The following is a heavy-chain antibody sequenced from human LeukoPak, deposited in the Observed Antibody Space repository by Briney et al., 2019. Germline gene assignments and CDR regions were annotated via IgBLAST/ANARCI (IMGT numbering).Heavy chain of an antibody. V-gene: IGHV1-2*02. Sequence: GAPVKVSCKASGYTFTGYYMHWVRQAPGQGLEWMGWINPNSGGTNYAQKFQGRVTMTRDTSISTAYMELSRLRSDDTAVYYCARGRIAAAGPYYYYYYYMDVWGKGTTVTVSS. CDR3: ARGRIAAAGPYYYYYYYMDV. CDR1: GYTFTGYY. D-gene: IGHD6-13*01. J-gene: IGHJ6*03. CDR2: INPNSGGT.